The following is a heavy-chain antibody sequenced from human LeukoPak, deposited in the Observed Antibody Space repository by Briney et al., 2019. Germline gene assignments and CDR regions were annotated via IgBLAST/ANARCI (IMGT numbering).Heavy chain of an antibody. CDR1: GFTFSSYA. CDR3: AKLPLSYYYDSSGYYLSGCFDY. V-gene: IGHV3-23*01. J-gene: IGHJ4*02. CDR2: ISGSGGST. Sequence: GGSLRLSCAASGFTFSSYAMSWVRQAPGKGLEWVSAISGSGGSTYYADSVKGRFTISRDNSKNTLYLQMNSLRAEDTAVYYCAKLPLSYYYDSSGYYLSGCFDYWGQGTLVTVSS. D-gene: IGHD3-22*01.